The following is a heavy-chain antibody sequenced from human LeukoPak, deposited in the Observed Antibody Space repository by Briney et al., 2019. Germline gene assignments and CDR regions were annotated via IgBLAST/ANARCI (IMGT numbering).Heavy chain of an antibody. CDR2: FDPEDGET. V-gene: IGHV1-24*01. D-gene: IGHD3-3*01. Sequence: GASVKVSCKVSGYTLTELSMHWVRQAPGKGLEWMGGFDPEDGETIYAQKFQGRVTITRNTSISTAYMELSSLRSEDTAVYYCARGRRAFWSGLSDLNWFDPWGQGTLVTVSS. J-gene: IGHJ5*02. CDR3: ARGRRAFWSGLSDLNWFDP. CDR1: GYTLTELS.